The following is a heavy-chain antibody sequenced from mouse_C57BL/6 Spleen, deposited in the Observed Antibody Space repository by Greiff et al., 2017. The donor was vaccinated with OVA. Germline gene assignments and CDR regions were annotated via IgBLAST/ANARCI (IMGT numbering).Heavy chain of an antibody. D-gene: IGHD1-1*01. V-gene: IGHV1-53*01. CDR1: GYTFTSYW. J-gene: IGHJ3*01. CDR3: ARSYYGSSSWFAY. CDR2: INPSNGGT. Sequence: VQLQQPGTELVKPGASVKLSCKASGYTFTSYWMHWVKQRPGQGLEWIGNINPSNGGTNYNGKFKGKATLTADKSSSTAYMQLSSLTSEDSAVYFCARSYYGSSSWFAYWGQGTLVTVSA.